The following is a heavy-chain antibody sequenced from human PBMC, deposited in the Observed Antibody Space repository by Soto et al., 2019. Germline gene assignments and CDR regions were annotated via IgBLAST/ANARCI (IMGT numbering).Heavy chain of an antibody. CDR2: IYASDSDT. D-gene: IGHD3-3*01. J-gene: IGHJ4*02. V-gene: IGHV5-51*04. Sequence: GESLITSRNVPWYNFAGYGIAWVRQMPGKGLELMGIIYASDSDTRYRPSFQGQVTISADKPISSAYLQWSSLRSSDTAMYYCARGGVSTRTFDYWGQGTPVTVSS. CDR1: WYNFAGYG. CDR3: ARGGVSTRTFDY.